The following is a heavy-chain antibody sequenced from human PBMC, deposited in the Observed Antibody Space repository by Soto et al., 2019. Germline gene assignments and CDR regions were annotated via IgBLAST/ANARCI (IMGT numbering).Heavy chain of an antibody. J-gene: IGHJ4*02. D-gene: IGHD2-15*01. CDR2: ISAYNGNT. CDR3: ARDHTSPHYCSGGSCKDLYFDY. CDR1: GYTFTSYG. V-gene: IGHV1-18*01. Sequence: ASVKVSCKASGYTFTSYGISWVRQAPGQGLEWMGWISAYNGNTNYAQKLQGRVTMTTDTSTSTAYMELSSLRSEDTAVYYCARDHTSPHYCSGGSCKDLYFDYWGQGTLVTVSS.